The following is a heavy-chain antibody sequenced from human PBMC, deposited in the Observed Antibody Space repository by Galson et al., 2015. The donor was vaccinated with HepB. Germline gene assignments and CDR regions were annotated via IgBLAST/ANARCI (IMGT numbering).Heavy chain of an antibody. D-gene: IGHD5-24*01. CDR2: ISGNGDRT. CDR3: ARKMATIYYYYGMDV. J-gene: IGHJ6*02. V-gene: IGHV3-23*01. CDR1: TFTFSSYI. Sequence: SLRLSCATSTFTFSSYIMSWVRQAPGKGLEWLSTISGNGDRTNYVDSVKGRFTISRDNAKNSLYLQMNSLRAEDTAVYYCARKMATIYYYYGMDVWGQGTTVTVSS.